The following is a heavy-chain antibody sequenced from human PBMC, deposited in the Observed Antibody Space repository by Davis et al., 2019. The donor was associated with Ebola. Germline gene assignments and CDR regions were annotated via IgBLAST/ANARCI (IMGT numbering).Heavy chain of an antibody. J-gene: IGHJ4*02. CDR3: ARASHLDY. Sequence: GESLKISYAASGFTFSSYAMHWVRQAPGKGLEWVAVISYDGSNKYYADSVKGRFTISRDNSKNTLYLQMNSLRAEDTAVYYCARASHLDYWGQGTLVTVS. V-gene: IGHV3-30-3*01. CDR1: GFTFSSYA. CDR2: ISYDGSNK.